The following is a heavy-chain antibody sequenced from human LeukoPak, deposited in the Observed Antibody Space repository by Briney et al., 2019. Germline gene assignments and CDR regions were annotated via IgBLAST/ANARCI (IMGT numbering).Heavy chain of an antibody. J-gene: IGHJ3*02. CDR3: ARAPYDILTRLGAFDI. D-gene: IGHD3-9*01. Sequence: SETLSLTCTVSGGSISSYYWSWIRQPPGKGLEWIGYIYYSGSTNYNPSLKGRVTISVDTSKNQFSLKLSSVTAADTAAYYCARAPYDILTRLGAFDIWGQGTMVTVSS. CDR2: IYYSGST. CDR1: GGSISSYY. V-gene: IGHV4-59*01.